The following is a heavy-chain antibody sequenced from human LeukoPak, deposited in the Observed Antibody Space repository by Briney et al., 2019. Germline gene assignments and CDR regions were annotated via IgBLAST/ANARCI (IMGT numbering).Heavy chain of an antibody. J-gene: IGHJ4*02. V-gene: IGHV3-23*01. CDR2: ISGGDPTT. CDR3: ARSLVVVVAATDY. D-gene: IGHD2-15*01. Sequence: GGSLRLSCAASDFSFTTYAMSWVRQAPGKGLEWVSSISGGDPTTYYADSVKGRFTISRDNSKNTLYLQMGSLRAEDMAVYYCARSLVVVVAATDYWGQGTLVTVSS. CDR1: DFSFTTYA.